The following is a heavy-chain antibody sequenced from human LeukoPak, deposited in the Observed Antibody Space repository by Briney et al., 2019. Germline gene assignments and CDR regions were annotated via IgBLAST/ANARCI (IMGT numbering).Heavy chain of an antibody. CDR1: GFTFSNYW. D-gene: IGHD5-18*01. Sequence: GGSLRLSCAASGFTFSNYWMSWVRQSLGRGLEWVANIDQDGSAEYYVDSVGGRFTVSRDNAKNSLYLQIDSLRAEDTAVYYCARADSYGSILDYWGRGTLVTVSS. CDR3: ARADSYGSILDY. J-gene: IGHJ4*02. CDR2: IDQDGSAE. V-gene: IGHV3-7*04.